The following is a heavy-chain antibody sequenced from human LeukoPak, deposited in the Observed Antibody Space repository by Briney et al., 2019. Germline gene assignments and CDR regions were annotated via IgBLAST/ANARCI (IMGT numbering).Heavy chain of an antibody. Sequence: SETLSLTCTVSGFSISSGYYWGWIRQPPGKGLEWIGRIGPNGVTTYDPSLNGRVTISADTSGNVFSLRLTSLTASDTAVYYCARRRGGYGEGEFPYWGQGILVTVSA. CDR2: IGPNGVT. CDR1: GFSISSGYY. J-gene: IGHJ4*02. CDR3: ARRRGGYGEGEFPY. V-gene: IGHV4-38-2*02. D-gene: IGHD4-17*01.